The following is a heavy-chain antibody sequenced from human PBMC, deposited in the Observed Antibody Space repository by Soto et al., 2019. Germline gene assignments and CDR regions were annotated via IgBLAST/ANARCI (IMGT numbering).Heavy chain of an antibody. CDR1: GYTFPRNV. CDR3: VRVADDDYMHWWYFDY. D-gene: IGHD4-17*01. Sequence: QVQLVQSGAEVKMPGAPWKVSCKPPGYTFPRNVFTGWRQAPGQGLEWMGWVSATKGNTKYAPKLQGRVTMTTDTSTSTAYMELRSLRSDDTAVYYCVRVADDDYMHWWYFDYWGQGTLVTVSS. J-gene: IGHJ4*02. V-gene: IGHV1-18*01. CDR2: VSATKGNT.